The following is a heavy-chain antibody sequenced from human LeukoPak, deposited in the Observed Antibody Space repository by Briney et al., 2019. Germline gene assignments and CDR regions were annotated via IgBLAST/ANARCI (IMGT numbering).Heavy chain of an antibody. J-gene: IGHJ4*02. Sequence: SVKVSCKASGGTFSSYAISWVRQAPGQELEWMGGIIPIFGTANYAQKFQGRVTITADESTSTAYMELSSLRSEDTAVYYYARDDYKSGGHDYWGQGTLVTVSS. CDR1: GGTFSSYA. D-gene: IGHD4-11*01. V-gene: IGHV1-69*01. CDR3: ARDDYKSGGHDY. CDR2: IIPIFGTA.